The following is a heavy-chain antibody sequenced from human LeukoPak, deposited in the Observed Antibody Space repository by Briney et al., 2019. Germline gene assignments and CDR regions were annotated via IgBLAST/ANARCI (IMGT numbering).Heavy chain of an antibody. CDR2: ISRNSGTI. J-gene: IGHJ3*02. Sequence: GRSLRLSCAASGFSFADYAMHWVRQAPGKGLEWVSGISRNSGTIVYADSVRGRFTISRDNAKNSLSLQMDSLRPEDTALYYCVKKGDTFDMWGQGTMVTVCS. V-gene: IGHV3-9*01. CDR1: GFSFADYA. CDR3: VKKGDTFDM.